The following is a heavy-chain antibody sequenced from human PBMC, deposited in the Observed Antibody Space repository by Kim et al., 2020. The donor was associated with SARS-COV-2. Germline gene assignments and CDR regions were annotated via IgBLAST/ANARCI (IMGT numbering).Heavy chain of an antibody. CDR1: GFTFSSYA. CDR2: ISYDGSNK. Sequence: GGSLRLSCAASGFTFSSYAMHWVRQAPGKGLEWVAVISYDGSNKYYADSVKGRFTISRDNYKNTLYLQMNSLRAEDTAVYYCARDFGIAVAAPKYYYYGMDVWGQGTTVTVSS. J-gene: IGHJ6*02. D-gene: IGHD6-19*01. CDR3: ARDFGIAVAAPKYYYYGMDV. V-gene: IGHV3-30*04.